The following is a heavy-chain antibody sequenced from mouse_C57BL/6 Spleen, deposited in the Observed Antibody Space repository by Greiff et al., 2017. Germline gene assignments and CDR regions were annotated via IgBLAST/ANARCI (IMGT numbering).Heavy chain of an antibody. CDR1: GYTFTDYY. CDR3: ARSYGYYRFAY. J-gene: IGHJ3*01. CDR2: INPNNGGT. Sequence: EVQLQQSGPELVKPGASVKISCKASGYTFTDYYMNWVKQNHGKSLEWIGDINPNNGGTSYNQKFKGKATLTVDKSSSTAYMELRSLTSEDSAVYYCARSYGYYRFAYWGQGTLVTVSA. D-gene: IGHD2-3*01. V-gene: IGHV1-26*01.